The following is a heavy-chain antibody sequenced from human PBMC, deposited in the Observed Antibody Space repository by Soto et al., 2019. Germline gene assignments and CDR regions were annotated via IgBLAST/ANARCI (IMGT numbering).Heavy chain of an antibody. J-gene: IGHJ6*03. Sequence: SQTLSHTCDISGDSVSSNSAAWNWIRQTPSRGLEWLGRTYYRSKWYINYAVSVKSRITVNPDTSKNQFSLQLNSVTPEDTAVYYCARGSWDDVTGHYYMDVWGKGTTVTVSS. CDR3: ARGSWDDVTGHYYMDV. CDR1: GDSVSSNSAA. D-gene: IGHD1-1*01. CDR2: TYYRSKWYI. V-gene: IGHV6-1*01.